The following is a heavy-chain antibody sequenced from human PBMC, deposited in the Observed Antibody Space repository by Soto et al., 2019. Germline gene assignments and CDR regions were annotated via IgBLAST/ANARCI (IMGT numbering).Heavy chain of an antibody. V-gene: IGHV1-18*01. J-gene: IGHJ3*02. Sequence: QVQLVQSGAEVKKPGASVKVSCKASGYTFTSYAISWVRQAPGQGLEWMGWISAYNGNTNYAQKLQGRVTMTTETSTGTAYMELRSLRSDDTAVYYCARGLSYYDSSGYQSYDAFDIWGQGTMVTVSS. CDR1: GYTFTSYA. D-gene: IGHD3-22*01. CDR2: ISAYNGNT. CDR3: ARGLSYYDSSGYQSYDAFDI.